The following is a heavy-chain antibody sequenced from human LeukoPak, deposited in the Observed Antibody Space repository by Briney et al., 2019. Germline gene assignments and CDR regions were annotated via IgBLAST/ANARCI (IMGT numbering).Heavy chain of an antibody. CDR3: ASLPRGYSSSWYSTAGLIDY. J-gene: IGHJ4*02. CDR2: IYHSGST. Sequence: SETLSLTCTVSGGSISSGGYYWSWIRQPPGKGLEWIGYIYHSGSTYYNPSLKSRVTISVDRSKNQFSLKLSSVTAADTAVYYCASLPRGYSSSWYSTAGLIDYWGQGTLVTVSS. CDR1: GGSISSGGYY. V-gene: IGHV4-30-2*01. D-gene: IGHD6-13*01.